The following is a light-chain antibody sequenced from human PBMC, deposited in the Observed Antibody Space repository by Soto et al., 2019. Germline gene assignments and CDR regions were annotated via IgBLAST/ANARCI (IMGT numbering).Light chain of an antibody. J-gene: IGKJ4*01. V-gene: IGKV3D-11*02. Sequence: EIVMTQAPATLSVSPGERATLSCRASQSVSSNLAWYQQKPGQAPSLLIYDASNRATGIPARFSGSGSGTDFTLTISSLEPEDFAVYYCQQRTNWQSTFGGGTKVDI. CDR1: QSVSSN. CDR3: QQRTNWQST. CDR2: DAS.